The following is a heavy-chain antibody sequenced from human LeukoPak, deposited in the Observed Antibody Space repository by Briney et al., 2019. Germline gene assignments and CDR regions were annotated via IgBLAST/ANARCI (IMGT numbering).Heavy chain of an antibody. J-gene: IGHJ5*02. CDR1: GGTFSSYA. V-gene: IGHV1-69*06. D-gene: IGHD2-15*01. Sequence: ASVKVSCKASGGTFSSYAISWVRQAPGQGLEWMGGIIPIFGTANYAQKFQGRVTITADKSTSTAYMELSSLRSEDTAVYYCARYSAHQRLLPTPHNWFDPWGQGTLVTVSS. CDR3: ARYSAHQRLLPTPHNWFDP. CDR2: IIPIFGTA.